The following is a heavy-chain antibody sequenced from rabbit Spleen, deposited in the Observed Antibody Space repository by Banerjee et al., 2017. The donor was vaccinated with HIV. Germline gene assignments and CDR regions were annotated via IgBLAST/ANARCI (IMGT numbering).Heavy chain of an antibody. Sequence: QEQLVESGGGLVRPGGSLKLSCKASGFDFSTNYDMCWVRQAPGKGPEWIACISNGDGKTYYASWAKGRFTISKTSSTTVTLQMTSLTAADTATYFCARDRLYGFFFDLWGPGTLVTVS. V-gene: IGHV1S45*01. J-gene: IGHJ4*01. CDR1: GFDFSTNYD. D-gene: IGHD3-1*01. CDR2: ISNGDGKT. CDR3: ARDRLYGFFFDL.